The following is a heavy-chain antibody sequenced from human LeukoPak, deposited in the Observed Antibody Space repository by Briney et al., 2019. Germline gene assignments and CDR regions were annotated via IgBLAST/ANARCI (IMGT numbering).Heavy chain of an antibody. CDR3: ARMSRSVGFDP. D-gene: IGHD2-2*01. J-gene: IGHJ5*02. V-gene: IGHV4-39*01. CDR2: IYYSGST. Sequence: GSLRLSCAASGFTFSSYSMNWVRQPPGKGLEWIGSIYYSGSTYYNPSLKSRVTISVDTSKNQFSLKLSSVTAADTAVYYCARMSRSVGFDPWGQGTLVTVSS. CDR1: GFTFSSYSMN.